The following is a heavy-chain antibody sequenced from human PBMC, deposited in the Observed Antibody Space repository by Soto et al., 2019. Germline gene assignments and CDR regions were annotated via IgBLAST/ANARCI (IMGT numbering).Heavy chain of an antibody. J-gene: IGHJ6*02. V-gene: IGHV1-8*01. CDR1: GYTFTSYD. D-gene: IGHD1-1*01. Sequence: QVQLVQSGAEVKKPGASVKVSCKASGYTFTSYDINWVRQATGKGLEWMGWMNPNSGNTGYAQKFQGRVTRTRNTSISTAYMERSSLRSEDTAVYYCARGVGTGPSHGMDVWGQGTTVTVSS. CDR3: ARGVGTGPSHGMDV. CDR2: MNPNSGNT.